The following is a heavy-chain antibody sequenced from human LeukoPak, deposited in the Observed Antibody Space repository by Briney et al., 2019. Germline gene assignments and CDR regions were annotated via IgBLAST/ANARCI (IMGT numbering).Heavy chain of an antibody. Sequence: SVKVSCKASGYTFTSYYMHWVRQAPGQGLEWMGGIIPIFGTANYAQKFQGRVTITADESTSTAYMELSSLRSEDTAVYYCASTLKKGDYYYYYGMDVWGQGTTVTVSS. V-gene: IGHV1-69*13. CDR3: ASTLKKGDYYYYYGMDV. J-gene: IGHJ6*02. CDR2: IIPIFGTA. CDR1: GYTFTSYY.